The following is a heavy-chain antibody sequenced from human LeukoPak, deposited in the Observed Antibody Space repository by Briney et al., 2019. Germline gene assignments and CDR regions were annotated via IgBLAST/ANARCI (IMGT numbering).Heavy chain of an antibody. Sequence: NPGGSLRLSCAASGFTFSSYAMHWVRQAPGKGLEWVGRIKSKTDGGTTDYAAPVKGRFTISRDDSKNTLYLQMNSLKTEDTAVYYCTTELYYNFWSGYYGGDYWGQGTLVTVSS. D-gene: IGHD3-3*01. CDR2: IKSKTDGGTT. V-gene: IGHV3-15*07. CDR1: GFTFSSYA. CDR3: TTELYYNFWSGYYGGDY. J-gene: IGHJ4*02.